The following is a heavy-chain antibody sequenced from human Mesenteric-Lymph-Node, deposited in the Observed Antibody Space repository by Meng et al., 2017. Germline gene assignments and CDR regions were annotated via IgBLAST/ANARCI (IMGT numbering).Heavy chain of an antibody. D-gene: IGHD3-22*01. Sequence: SETLSLTCAVYGGSFSGYYWSWIRQPPGKGLEWIGEINHSGSTNYNPSLKSRVTISVDTSKNQFSLKLSSVTAADTAVYYCARAGSSGYWGDYWGQGTLVTVSS. CDR1: GGSFSGYY. CDR3: ARAGSSGYWGDY. V-gene: IGHV4-34*01. CDR2: INHSGST. J-gene: IGHJ4*02.